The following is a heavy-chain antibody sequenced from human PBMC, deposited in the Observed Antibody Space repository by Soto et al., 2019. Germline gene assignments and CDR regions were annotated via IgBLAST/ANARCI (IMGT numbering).Heavy chain of an antibody. D-gene: IGHD4-17*01. J-gene: IGHJ6*02. Sequence: QVQLVQSGAEVKKPGSSVKVSCKASGGTFSSYVISWVRQAPGQGLEWMGGIIPIFGTANYAQKFQGRVTITAXXSXSXXYMELSSLRSEDTAVYYCAEETTVTSSGYYYGMDVWGQGTTVTVSS. CDR1: GGTFSSYV. V-gene: IGHV1-69*12. CDR2: IIPIFGTA. CDR3: AEETTVTSSGYYYGMDV.